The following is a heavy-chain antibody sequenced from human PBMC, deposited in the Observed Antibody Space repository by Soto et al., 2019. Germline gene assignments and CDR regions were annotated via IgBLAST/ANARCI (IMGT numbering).Heavy chain of an antibody. CDR3: AREFNSSSSH. D-gene: IGHD6-6*01. Sequence: KASETLSLTCAVSGGSISSGGYSWSWIRQPPGKGLEWIGYIYHSGSTYYNPSLKSRVTISVDRSKNQFSLKLSSVTAADTAVYYCAREFNSSSSHWGQGTLVTVSS. J-gene: IGHJ4*02. V-gene: IGHV4-30-2*01. CDR2: IYHSGST. CDR1: GGSISSGGYS.